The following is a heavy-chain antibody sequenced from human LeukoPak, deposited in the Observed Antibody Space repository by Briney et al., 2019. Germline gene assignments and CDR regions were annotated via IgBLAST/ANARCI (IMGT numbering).Heavy chain of an antibody. D-gene: IGHD3-22*01. V-gene: IGHV4-59*08. J-gene: IGHJ4*02. Sequence: SETLSLTCTVSGGSISSYYWSWIRQPPGKGLEWIGYIYYSGSTNYNPSLKSRVTISVDTSKNQFSLKLSSVTAADTAVYYCASTAPADSSGYYFSVYRFDYWGQGTLVTVSS. CDR2: IYYSGST. CDR3: ASTAPADSSGYYFSVYRFDY. CDR1: GGSISSYY.